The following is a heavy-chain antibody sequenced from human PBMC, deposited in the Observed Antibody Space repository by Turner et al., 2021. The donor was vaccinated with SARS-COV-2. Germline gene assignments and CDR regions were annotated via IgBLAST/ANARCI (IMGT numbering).Heavy chain of an antibody. CDR2: INQDGSER. V-gene: IGHV3-7*01. CDR3: ARVYSSSSGRNAFDI. CDR1: AFTFSSYW. D-gene: IGHD6-6*01. J-gene: IGHJ3*02. Sequence: EVQLVESGGGLVQPGGSLRLSCAASAFTFSSYWMTWVRQAPGKGLEWVANINQDGSERYYVDSVKGRFTISRDNAKNSLYLQMNSLRAEDTAVYYCARVYSSSSGRNAFDIWGQGTMVTVSS.